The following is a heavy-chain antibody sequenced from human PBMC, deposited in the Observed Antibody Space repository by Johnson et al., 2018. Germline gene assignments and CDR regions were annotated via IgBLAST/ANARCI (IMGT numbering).Heavy chain of an antibody. D-gene: IGHD6-6*01. CDR3: ARLGGQLNYYSNMDV. Sequence: VQLVQSGGGFVQTGGSLRLSCAASGFTFSSYAMSWVRQAPGTGLEWVSYISSSSSTLYYADSVKGRFTISRDNAKNSLYLQMNSLRDDDTAVYYCARLGGQLNYYSNMDVWGQGTTVTVSS. J-gene: IGHJ6*02. CDR2: ISSSSSTL. CDR1: GFTFSSYA. V-gene: IGHV3-48*02.